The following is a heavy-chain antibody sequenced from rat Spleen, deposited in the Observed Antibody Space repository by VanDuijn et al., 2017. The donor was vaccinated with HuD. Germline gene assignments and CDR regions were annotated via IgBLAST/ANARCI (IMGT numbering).Heavy chain of an antibody. CDR3: ARDQGGY. V-gene: IGHV2-4*01. J-gene: IGHJ2*01. CDR1: GFSLTSYG. CDR2: IWSGGST. Sequence: QVQLKESGPGLVKPSLTLSLTCTVSGFSLTSYGVSWVRQPPGKGLEWMGAIWSGGSTDYNSALKSRLSISRDTSKSQVFLKMNSLQTEDTATYYCARDQGGYWGQGVMVTVSS.